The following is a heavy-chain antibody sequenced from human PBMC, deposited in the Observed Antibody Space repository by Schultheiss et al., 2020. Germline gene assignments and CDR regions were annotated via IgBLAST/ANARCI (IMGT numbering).Heavy chain of an antibody. V-gene: IGHV3-23*01. CDR2: ISGSGGST. CDR3: ARIPSRYYYYYGMDV. Sequence: GESLKISCAASGFTFSSYAMSWVRQAPGKGLEWVSAISGSGGSTYYADSVKGRFTISRDNSKNTLYLQMNSLRAEDTAVYYCARIPSRYYYYYGMDVWGQGTTVNGYS. D-gene: IGHD2-21*01. J-gene: IGHJ6*02. CDR1: GFTFSSYA.